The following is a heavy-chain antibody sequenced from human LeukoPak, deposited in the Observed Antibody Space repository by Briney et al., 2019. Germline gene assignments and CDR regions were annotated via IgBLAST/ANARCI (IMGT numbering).Heavy chain of an antibody. CDR3: ARTSGSRGSGSYYRSWFDP. Sequence: GGSLRLSCTASGFSFSNHYMRWIRQAPGKGLEWVANINEDGSNKWHLGSVKGRFTVSRDNARNSLYLQMNSLRAEDTAVYYCARTSGSRGSGSYYRSWFDPWGQGTLVTVSS. CDR2: INEDGSNK. CDR1: GFSFSNHY. V-gene: IGHV3-7*01. D-gene: IGHD3-10*01. J-gene: IGHJ5*02.